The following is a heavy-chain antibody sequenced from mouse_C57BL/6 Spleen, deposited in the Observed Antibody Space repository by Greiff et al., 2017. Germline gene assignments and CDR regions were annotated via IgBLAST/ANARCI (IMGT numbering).Heavy chain of an antibody. CDR2: IRNKANGYTT. Sequence: EVQLVESGGGLVQPGGSLSLPCAASGFTFTDYHMSWVRQPPGKALEWLGFIRNKANGYTTEYSASVKGRFTISSDNSQSILYLQMNALRAEDSATYYCAGYRLGPGYVDYWGQGTALTVSS. V-gene: IGHV7-3*01. CDR1: GFTFTDYH. CDR3: AGYRLGPGYVDY. J-gene: IGHJ2*01. D-gene: IGHD4-1*01.